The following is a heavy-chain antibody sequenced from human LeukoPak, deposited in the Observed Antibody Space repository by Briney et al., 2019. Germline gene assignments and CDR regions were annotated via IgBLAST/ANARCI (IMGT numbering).Heavy chain of an antibody. CDR2: IYTSGST. V-gene: IGHV4-61*02. J-gene: IGHJ5*02. CDR1: GGSISSGSYY. Sequence: SETLSLTCTVSGGSISSGSYYWSWIRQPAGKGLEWIGRIYTSGSTNYNPSLKSRVTISVDTSKNQFSLKLSSVTAADTAVYYCARVLRSIAVAGTWFDPWGQGTLVTVSS. CDR3: ARVLRSIAVAGTWFDP. D-gene: IGHD6-19*01.